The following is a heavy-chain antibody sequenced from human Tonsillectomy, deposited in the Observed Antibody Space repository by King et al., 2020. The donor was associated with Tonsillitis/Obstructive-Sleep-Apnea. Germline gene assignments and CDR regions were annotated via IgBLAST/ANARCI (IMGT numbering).Heavy chain of an antibody. CDR1: GYTFTAYY. V-gene: IGHV1-2*02. J-gene: IGHJ3*02. CDR2: INPYSGGT. Sequence: QLVQSGAEVKKPGASVNVSCKASGYTFTAYYMHWVRQAPGHGPEWIGWINPYSGGTKYAQKFQGRVTMTRDTSISTAYLELRRLTTDDTAVYYCSYRGDAFDIWGQGKMVTVSS. D-gene: IGHD4-11*01. CDR3: SYRGDAFDI.